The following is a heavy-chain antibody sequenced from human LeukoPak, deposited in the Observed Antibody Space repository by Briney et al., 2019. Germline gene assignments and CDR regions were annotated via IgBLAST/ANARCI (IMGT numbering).Heavy chain of an antibody. CDR1: GFTSFNFP. J-gene: IGHJ3*02. CDR2: IRSDGTI. D-gene: IGHD2-2*01. CDR3: ARDSIWAFDI. V-gene: IGHV3-69-1*01. Sequence: PGGSLRLSCEASGFTSFNFPMNWVRKAPGKGLEWVSHIRSDGTITYADSVKGRFTISRDDAKTSVYLQMNSLRDEDTAMYYCARDSIWAFDIWGQGTMVTVSS.